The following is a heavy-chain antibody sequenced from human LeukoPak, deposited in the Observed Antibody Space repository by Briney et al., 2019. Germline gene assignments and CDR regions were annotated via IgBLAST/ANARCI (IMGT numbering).Heavy chain of an antibody. CDR3: ARKLSSGRYMNY. V-gene: IGHV1-69*01. Sequence: ASVKVSCKASGGTFSSHAISWGRQAPGQGREWVGGIIPIFGTANYAQKFQGRVTITADESTSTAYMELSSLRSEDTAVYYCARKLSSGRYMNYWGEGTLVTVSS. J-gene: IGHJ4*02. CDR1: GGTFSSHA. CDR2: IIPIFGTA. D-gene: IGHD1-26*01.